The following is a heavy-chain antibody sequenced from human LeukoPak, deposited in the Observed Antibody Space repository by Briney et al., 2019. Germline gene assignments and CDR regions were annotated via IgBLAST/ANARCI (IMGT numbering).Heavy chain of an antibody. CDR3: ARTEGRDGYNFGAVGNY. CDR2: ISSSSSYI. J-gene: IGHJ4*02. V-gene: IGHV3-21*01. CDR1: GFTFSSYS. Sequence: GGSLRLSCAASGFTFSSYSMNWVRQAPGKGLEWVSSISSSSSYIYYADSVKGRFTISRDNAKNSLYLQMNSLRAEDTAVYYCARTEGRDGYNFGAVGNYWGQGTLVTVSS. D-gene: IGHD5-24*01.